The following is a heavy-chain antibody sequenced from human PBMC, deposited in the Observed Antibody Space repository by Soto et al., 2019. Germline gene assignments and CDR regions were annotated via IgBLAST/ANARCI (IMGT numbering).Heavy chain of an antibody. J-gene: IGHJ4*02. V-gene: IGHV3-48*02. CDR2: ISGGGRPI. CDR3: ARNLGWAFDS. CDR1: GFTFSTFS. D-gene: IGHD6-19*01. Sequence: EVQLVESGGGSVQPGGSLRLSCAASGFTFSTFSMNWVRQAPGRGLEWISYISGGGRPISYADSVKGRFTISRDNAKNSLYLQMDSLPDADTAVYYCARNLGWAFDSWGQGLLVTVSS.